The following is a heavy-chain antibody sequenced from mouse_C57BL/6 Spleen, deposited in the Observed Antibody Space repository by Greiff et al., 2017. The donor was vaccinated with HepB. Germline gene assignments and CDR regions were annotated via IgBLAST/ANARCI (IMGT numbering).Heavy chain of an antibody. V-gene: IGHV1-82*01. J-gene: IGHJ1*03. Sequence: QVQLQQSGPELVKPGASVKISCKASGYAFSSSWMNWVKQRPGKGLEWIGRIYPGDGDTNYNGKFKGKATLTADKSSSTAYMQLRSLTSEDSAVYFCARMGTTVVDNWYFDVWGTGTTVTVSS. CDR1: GYAFSSSW. CDR3: ARMGTTVVDNWYFDV. CDR2: IYPGDGDT. D-gene: IGHD1-1*01.